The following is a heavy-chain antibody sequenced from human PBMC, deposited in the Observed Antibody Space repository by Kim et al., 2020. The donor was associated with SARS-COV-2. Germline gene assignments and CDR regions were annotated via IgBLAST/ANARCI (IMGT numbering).Heavy chain of an antibody. Sequence: GGSLRLSCAASGFTFSSYGMHWVRQAPGKGLEWVAVISYDGSNKYYADSVKGRFTISRDNSKNTLSLQMNSLRAEDTAVYCCAKDFTGGVYDYVGAFDI. V-gene: IGHV3-30*18. CDR1: GFTFSSYG. CDR2: ISYDGSNK. CDR3: AKDFTGGVYDYVGAFDI. J-gene: IGHJ3*02. D-gene: IGHD5-12*01.